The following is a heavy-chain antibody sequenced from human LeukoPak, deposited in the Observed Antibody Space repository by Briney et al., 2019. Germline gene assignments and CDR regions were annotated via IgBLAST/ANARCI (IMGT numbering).Heavy chain of an antibody. J-gene: IGHJ4*02. V-gene: IGHV4-59*08. Sequence: SETLSLTCSVSGGSISSYYWSWIRQHPGKGLEWIGYVYYSGSTNSNPSLQSRVTISVDTSKNQFSLQLSSVTAADTAVYYCARYMSGPGPFDYWGQGTLVTVSS. CDR3: ARYMSGPGPFDY. CDR2: VYYSGST. D-gene: IGHD6-19*01. CDR1: GGSISSYY.